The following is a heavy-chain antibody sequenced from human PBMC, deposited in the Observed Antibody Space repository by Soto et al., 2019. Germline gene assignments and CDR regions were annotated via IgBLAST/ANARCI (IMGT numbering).Heavy chain of an antibody. CDR2: IIPIFGTA. CDR1: GGTFSSYA. D-gene: IGHD6-19*01. V-gene: IGHV1-69*13. J-gene: IGHJ6*02. CDR3: ARDPRDSSGWPVRRLGDYYYYYYGMDV. Sequence: ASVKVSCKASGGTFSSYAISWVRQAPGQGLEWMGGIIPIFGTANYAQKFQGRVTITADESTSTAYMELSSLRSEDTAVYYCARDPRDSSGWPVRRLGDYYYYYYGMDVWGQGTTVTVSS.